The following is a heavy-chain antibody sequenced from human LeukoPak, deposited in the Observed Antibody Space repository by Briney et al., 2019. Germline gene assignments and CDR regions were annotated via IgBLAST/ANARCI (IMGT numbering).Heavy chain of an antibody. J-gene: IGHJ4*02. CDR3: TTNYDILTGYRFDY. CDR1: GFTFSNAW. CDR2: IKSKTDGGTT. Sequence: GGSLRLSCAASGFTFSNAWMSWVRQAPGKGLEWVGRIKSKTDGGTTDYAAPVKGRFTISRDDSKNTLYLQMHSLKTEDTAVYYCTTNYDILTGYRFDYWGQGTLVTVSS. D-gene: IGHD3-9*01. V-gene: IGHV3-15*01.